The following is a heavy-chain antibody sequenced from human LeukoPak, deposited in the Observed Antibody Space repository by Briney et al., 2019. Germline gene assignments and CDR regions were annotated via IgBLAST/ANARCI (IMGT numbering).Heavy chain of an antibody. Sequence: ASVKVSCKASGYTFTNYYIHWVRQAPGQGLEWMGIINPTGGSTTYAQKFQGRVTMTRDTSTSTVYMDLSSLRFEDTAVYYCARANFEAVAGTYRYYGMDVWGQGTMVTVSS. J-gene: IGHJ6*02. V-gene: IGHV1-46*01. CDR1: GYTFTNYY. D-gene: IGHD6-19*01. CDR3: ARANFEAVAGTYRYYGMDV. CDR2: INPTGGST.